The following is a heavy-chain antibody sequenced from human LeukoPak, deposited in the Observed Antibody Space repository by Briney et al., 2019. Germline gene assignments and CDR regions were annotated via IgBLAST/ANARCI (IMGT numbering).Heavy chain of an antibody. CDR2: ISAYNGNT. J-gene: IGHJ6*02. Sequence: SVKVSCKASGYTFTSYGISWVRQAPGQGLEWMGWISAYNGNTNYAQKLQGRVTMTTGTSTSTAYMELRSLRSDDTAVYYCARDLATVVTNYYYGMDVWGQGTTVTVSS. V-gene: IGHV1-18*01. CDR1: GYTFTSYG. D-gene: IGHD4-17*01. CDR3: ARDLATVVTNYYYGMDV.